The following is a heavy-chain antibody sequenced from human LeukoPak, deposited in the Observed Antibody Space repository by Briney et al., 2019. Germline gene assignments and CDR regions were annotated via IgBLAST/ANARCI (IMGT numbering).Heavy chain of an antibody. J-gene: IGHJ4*02. CDR3: ARDSGSYSTPFDY. CDR2: IIPIFGTA. CDR1: GGTFSSYA. D-gene: IGHD1-26*01. Sequence: SVKVSCKASGGTFSSYAISRVRQAPGQGLEWMGGIIPIFGTANYAQKFQGRVTITADESTSTAYMELSSLRSEDAAVYYCARDSGSYSTPFDYWGQGTLVTVSS. V-gene: IGHV1-69*13.